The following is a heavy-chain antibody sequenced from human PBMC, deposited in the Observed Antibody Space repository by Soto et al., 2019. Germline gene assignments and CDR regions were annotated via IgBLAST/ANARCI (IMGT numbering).Heavy chain of an antibody. Sequence: QVQLVQSGAEVKKPGSSVKVSCKASGGTFSNYPISWVRQAPGQGLEWMGGIIPIFGTVNYAQKFQGRGTITADESTSRAYMELSSLRSEDTAVYYCARGNHRWLQLWYFDLWGRGTLVTVSS. CDR3: ARGNHRWLQLWYFDL. CDR2: IIPIFGTV. D-gene: IGHD5-12*01. J-gene: IGHJ2*01. V-gene: IGHV1-69*12. CDR1: GGTFSNYP.